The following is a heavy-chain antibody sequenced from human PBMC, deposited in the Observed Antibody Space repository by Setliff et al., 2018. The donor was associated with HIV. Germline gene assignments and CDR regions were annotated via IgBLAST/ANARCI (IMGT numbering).Heavy chain of an antibody. CDR2: IKNDGSEK. D-gene: IGHD4-4*01. CDR1: GFTFSNFW. CDR3: AKESGLYSNYKYYYYMDV. J-gene: IGHJ6*03. Sequence: GGSLRLSCTASGFTFSNFWMNWVRQAPGKGLEWVANIKNDGSEKYYADSVKGRFTISRDDSKNTLYLQMNNLRAEDTAVYYCAKESGLYSNYKYYYYMDVWGKGTTVTVSS. V-gene: IGHV3-7*01.